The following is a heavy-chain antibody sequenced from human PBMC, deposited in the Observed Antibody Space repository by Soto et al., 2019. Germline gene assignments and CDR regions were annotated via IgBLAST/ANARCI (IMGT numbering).Heavy chain of an antibody. CDR2: ISDYNGNT. J-gene: IGHJ4*02. V-gene: IGHV1-18*01. CDR3: ARVRFSVNFLDY. Sequence: ASVKVSCKASGYTFSSYGISWVRQAPGQGLEWMGWISDYNGNTNYAQKFQGRVTMTTDTSASTAYMELRSLRSDDTAVYYCARVRFSVNFLDYWGQGTLVTVYS. D-gene: IGHD1-20*01. CDR1: GYTFSSYG.